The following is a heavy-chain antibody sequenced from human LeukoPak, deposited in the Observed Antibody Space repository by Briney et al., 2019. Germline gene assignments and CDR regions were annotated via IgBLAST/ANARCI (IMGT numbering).Heavy chain of an antibody. CDR3: ARRAGAYSHPYDY. V-gene: IGHV3-23*01. CDR2: ISGSGGST. CDR1: GFTFSSYG. Sequence: GGSLRLSCAASGFTFSSYGMSWVRQAPGKGLEWVSAISGSGGSTYYADSVKGRFTISRDNSKNTLFLQMNSLRAEDTAVYYCARRAGAYSHPYDYWGQGTLVTVSS. J-gene: IGHJ4*02. D-gene: IGHD4/OR15-4a*01.